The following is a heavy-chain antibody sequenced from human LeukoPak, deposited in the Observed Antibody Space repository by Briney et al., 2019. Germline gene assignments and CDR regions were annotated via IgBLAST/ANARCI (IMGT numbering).Heavy chain of an antibody. D-gene: IGHD3-10*01. CDR2: ISADGDTT. CDR1: GFIFRTYG. CDR3: AKDGVEGSGPANWFDP. Sequence: GGSLRLSCAASGFIFRTYGMSWVRQAPGKGLEWVATISADGDTTYYADSVKGRFTISRDNSKNTLYLQMNSLRAEDTAVYYCAKDGVEGSGPANWFDPWGQGTLVTVSS. V-gene: IGHV3-23*01. J-gene: IGHJ5*02.